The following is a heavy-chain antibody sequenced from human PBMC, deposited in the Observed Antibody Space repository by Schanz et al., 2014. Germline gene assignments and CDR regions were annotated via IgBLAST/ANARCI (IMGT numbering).Heavy chain of an antibody. CDR3: ARALFGSGHGDV. V-gene: IGHV1-24*01. Sequence: QVQLVQSGAEVKKAGASVKVSCKVSGYTLSKLSIHWVRQAPGKGLEWMGGLDLEDGEIVYAEQLKGRVTMTEDTSTDTAYMELSRLKSDDTAVYYCARALFGSGHGDVWGQGTTVTVSS. CDR1: GYTLSKLS. J-gene: IGHJ6*02. D-gene: IGHD3-10*01. CDR2: LDLEDGEI.